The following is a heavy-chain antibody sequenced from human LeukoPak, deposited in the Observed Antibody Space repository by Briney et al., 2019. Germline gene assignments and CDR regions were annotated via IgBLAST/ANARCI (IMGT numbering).Heavy chain of an antibody. D-gene: IGHD5-18*01. Sequence: PGRSLRLSCAASGFTFSSYAMHWVRQAPGKGLEWVAVIWYDGSNKYYADSVKGRFTISRDNSKNTLYLQMNSLRAEDTAVYYCARSYGYGYLDYWGQGTLVTVSS. CDR1: GFTFSSYA. V-gene: IGHV3-33*08. CDR3: ARSYGYGYLDY. J-gene: IGHJ4*02. CDR2: IWYDGSNK.